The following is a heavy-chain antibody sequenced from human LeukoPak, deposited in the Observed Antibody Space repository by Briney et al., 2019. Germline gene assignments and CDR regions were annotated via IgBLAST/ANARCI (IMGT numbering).Heavy chain of an antibody. V-gene: IGHV3-7*03. CDR1: GFTFSNFW. J-gene: IGHJ5*02. D-gene: IGHD6-13*01. CDR2: IKQDETEK. Sequence: PGGSLRLSCTASGFTFSNFWMGWVRQAPGKGLEWVANIKQDETEKFYLGSVKGRFTISRDNSKNTLYLQMNSLRAEDTAVYYCAKDYSSNWYNWFDPWGQETLVTVSS. CDR3: AKDYSSNWYNWFDP.